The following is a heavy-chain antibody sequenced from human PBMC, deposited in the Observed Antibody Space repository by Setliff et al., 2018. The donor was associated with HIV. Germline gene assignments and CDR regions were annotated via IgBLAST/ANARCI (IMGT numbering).Heavy chain of an antibody. V-gene: IGHV1-2*06. J-gene: IGHJ5*02. Sequence: GASVKVSCKASGYTFSDYYMHWVRQAPGQGLEWMGRINPNNGGTNYAQKFQGRVTMTRDMSVSTAYMELSRLRSDDTAVYYCARVYCSGGSCYSGVYWFDPWGQGTLVTVSS. CDR1: GYTFSDYY. CDR3: ARVYCSGGSCYSGVYWFDP. CDR2: INPNNGGT. D-gene: IGHD2-15*01.